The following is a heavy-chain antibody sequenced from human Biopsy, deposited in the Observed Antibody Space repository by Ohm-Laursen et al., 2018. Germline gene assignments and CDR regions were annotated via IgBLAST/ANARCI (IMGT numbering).Heavy chain of an antibody. J-gene: IGHJ5*02. D-gene: IGHD3-22*01. CDR1: GGSISNNNYY. CDR3: ARDYDTSGYYYVS. Sequence: SDTLSLTCTVSGGSISNNNYYWGWIRQPPGKGLEWIGCIFYRGSTPYKPSLMSRVTISVDTSKNQFSLKLNSVTAADTAVYYCARDYDTSGYYYVSWGQGTLVTVSS. CDR2: IFYRGST. V-gene: IGHV4-39*01.